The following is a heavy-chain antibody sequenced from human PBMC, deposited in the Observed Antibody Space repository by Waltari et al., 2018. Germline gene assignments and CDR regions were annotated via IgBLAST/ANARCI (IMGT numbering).Heavy chain of an antibody. Sequence: QVQLVQSGAEVKKPGASVKVSCKASGYTFTSYYMHWVRQAPGQGLEWMGIINPSGGSTSYAQKFQGRVTMTRDTSTSTVYMELSSLRSEDTAVYYCARGGFEVSYDSSGYSDYWGQGTLVTVSS. D-gene: IGHD3-22*01. CDR1: GYTFTSYY. CDR2: INPSGGST. V-gene: IGHV1-46*01. J-gene: IGHJ4*02. CDR3: ARGGFEVSYDSSGYSDY.